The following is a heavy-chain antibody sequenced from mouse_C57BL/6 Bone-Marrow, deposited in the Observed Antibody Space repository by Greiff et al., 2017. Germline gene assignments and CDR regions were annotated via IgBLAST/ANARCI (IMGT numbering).Heavy chain of an antibody. Sequence: VKLQESGPGLVQPSQSLSITCTVSGFSLTSYGVHWVRQSPGKGLEWLGVIWSGGSTDYNAAFISRLSISKDNSKSQVFFKMNSLQADDTAIYYCARKARLRRNYAMDYWGQGTSVTVSS. J-gene: IGHJ4*01. D-gene: IGHD2-4*01. CDR1: GFSLTSYG. CDR3: ARKARLRRNYAMDY. V-gene: IGHV2-2*01. CDR2: IWSGGST.